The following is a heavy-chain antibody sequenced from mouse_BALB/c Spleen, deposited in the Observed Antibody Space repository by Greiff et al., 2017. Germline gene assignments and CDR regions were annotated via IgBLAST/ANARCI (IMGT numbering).Heavy chain of an antibody. D-gene: IGHD1-1*01. CDR2: IRNKANGYTT. V-gene: IGHV7-3*02. Sequence: EVMLVESGGGLVQPGGSLRLSCATSGFTFTDYYMSWVRQPPGKALEWLGFIRNKANGYTTEYSASVKGRFTISRDNSQSILYLQMNTLRAEDSATYYCARVVARPNYYAMDYWGQGTSVTVSS. J-gene: IGHJ4*01. CDR1: GFTFTDYY. CDR3: ARVVARPNYYAMDY.